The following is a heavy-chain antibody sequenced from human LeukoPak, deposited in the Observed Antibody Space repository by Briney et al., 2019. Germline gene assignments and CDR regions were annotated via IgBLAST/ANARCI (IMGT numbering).Heavy chain of an antibody. V-gene: IGHV6-1*01. CDR3: ARGVKVPQLGYYYYGMDV. D-gene: IGHD7-27*01. CDR2: TYYRSKWYN. CDR1: GDSVSSNSAA. J-gene: IGHJ6*02. Sequence: SQTLSLTCAISGDSVSSNSAAWNWIRQSPSRGLEWLGRTYYRSKWYNDYAVSVKSRITINPDTSKNQFSLQLNSVTPEDTAVYYCARGVKVPQLGYYYYGMDVWGQGTTVTVSS.